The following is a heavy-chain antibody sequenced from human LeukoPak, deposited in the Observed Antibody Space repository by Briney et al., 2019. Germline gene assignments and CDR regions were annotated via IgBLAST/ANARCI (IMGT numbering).Heavy chain of an antibody. CDR3: ARGRPWPDPPMIDY. CDR2: MNPNSGNT. J-gene: IGHJ4*02. V-gene: IGHV1-8*03. Sequence: ASVKVSCKASGYTFTSYDINWVRQATGQGHEWMGWMNPNSGNTGYAQKFQGRVTITRNTSISTAYMELSSLRSEDTAVYYCARGRPWPDPPMIDYWGQGTLVTVSS. CDR1: GYTFTSYD. D-gene: IGHD5-24*01.